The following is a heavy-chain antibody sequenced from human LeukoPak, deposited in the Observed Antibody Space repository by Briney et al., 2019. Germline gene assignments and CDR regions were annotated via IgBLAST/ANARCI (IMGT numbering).Heavy chain of an antibody. D-gene: IGHD3-10*01. Sequence: ASVKVSCKASGYTFTTYGISWVRQAPGQGLEWMGIINPSGGSISYAQKFQGRVTMTRDMSTSTVYMELSSLRSEDTAVYYCATVDKDSGSSPLGAYYYYYMDVWGKGTTVTISS. CDR1: GYTFTTYG. V-gene: IGHV1-46*01. CDR2: INPSGGSI. J-gene: IGHJ6*03. CDR3: ATVDKDSGSSPLGAYYYYYMDV.